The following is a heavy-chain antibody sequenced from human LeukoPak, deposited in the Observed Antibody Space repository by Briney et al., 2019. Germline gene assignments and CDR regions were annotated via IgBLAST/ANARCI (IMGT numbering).Heavy chain of an antibody. CDR3: ARDRGTIRGPTRGVDP. J-gene: IGHJ5*02. Sequence: ASVKVSCKTSGYTFTSYGISWVRQAPGQGLEWMGWINPNSGGTNYAQKFQGRVTMTRDTSISTAYMELSRLRSDDTAVYYCARDRGTIRGPTRGVDPWGQGTLVTVSS. V-gene: IGHV1-2*02. D-gene: IGHD2-8*01. CDR2: INPNSGGT. CDR1: GYTFTSYG.